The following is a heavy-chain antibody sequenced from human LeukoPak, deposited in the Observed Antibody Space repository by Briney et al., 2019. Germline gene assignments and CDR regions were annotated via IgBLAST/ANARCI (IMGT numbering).Heavy chain of an antibody. Sequence: GGSLRLSCAASGFTFSTHGMHWVRQAPGKGLEWVALIWYDGSNKKYAEFAEGRFTISRDNSKNTLYLQMNSLRVDDTAVYYCVGSFGSSGNWFDPWGQGTLVTVSS. D-gene: IGHD6-6*01. CDR1: GFTFSTHG. V-gene: IGHV3-33*01. CDR3: VGSFGSSGNWFDP. J-gene: IGHJ5*02. CDR2: IWYDGSNK.